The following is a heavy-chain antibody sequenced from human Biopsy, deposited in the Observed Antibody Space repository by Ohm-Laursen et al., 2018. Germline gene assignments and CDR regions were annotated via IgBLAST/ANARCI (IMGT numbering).Heavy chain of an antibody. CDR3: TRDTTYYAGTTYYDALDV. V-gene: IGHV3-7*01. CDR1: GFTSSTYW. CDR2: IKRDGSQS. Sequence: SLRLPCTASGFTSSTYWMTWVRQAPGKGLEWVANIKRDGSQSNHADSVKGRFTISRDNAKNSLYLQMNSLRAEDTAVYYCTRDTTYYAGTTYYDALDVWGQGTTVTVSS. J-gene: IGHJ3*01. D-gene: IGHD2/OR15-2a*01.